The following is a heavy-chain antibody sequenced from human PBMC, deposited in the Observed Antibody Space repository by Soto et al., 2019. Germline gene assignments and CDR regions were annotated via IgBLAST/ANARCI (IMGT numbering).Heavy chain of an antibody. J-gene: IGHJ3*01. CDR1: RFTFSSYG. CDR2: IWYDGSNK. CDR3: ARDLSSGGTNACDV. Sequence: QVQLVESGGGVVQPGRSLRLSCAASRFTFSSYGMHWVRQAPGKGLEWVAVIWYDGSNKYSADSVTGRFTISRDNSKNTLYRQMNSLRGEDTAVYYCARDLSSGGTNACDVWGQGTVVTVSS. D-gene: IGHD2-15*01. V-gene: IGHV3-33*01.